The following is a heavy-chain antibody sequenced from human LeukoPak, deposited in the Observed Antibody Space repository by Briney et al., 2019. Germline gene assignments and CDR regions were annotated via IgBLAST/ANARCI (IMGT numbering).Heavy chain of an antibody. CDR3: ARVRGGYYDILTGYLRPNWFDP. Sequence: ASVKVSCKASGYTFTSYEINWVRQPTGQGLEWMGWMNPNSSNTGYAQKFQGRVTMTRNTSISTAYMELSSLRSEDTAVYYCARVRGGYYDILTGYLRPNWFDPWGQGTLVTVSS. CDR2: MNPNSSNT. D-gene: IGHD3-9*01. CDR1: GYTFTSYE. J-gene: IGHJ5*02. V-gene: IGHV1-8*01.